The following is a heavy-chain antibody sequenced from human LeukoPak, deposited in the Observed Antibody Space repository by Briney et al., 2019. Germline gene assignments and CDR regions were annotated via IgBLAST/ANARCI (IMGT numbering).Heavy chain of an antibody. J-gene: IGHJ6*03. CDR3: ARDPYSGSYGDYYYYYMDV. Sequence: GGSLRLSCAASGFTFSDYYMSWIRQAPGKGLEWVSYIGSSGRTIYYADSVKGRFTISRDNAKNSLYLQMNSLRAEDTAVYYCARDPYSGSYGDYYYYYMDVWGKGTTVTISS. CDR1: GFTFSDYY. CDR2: IGSSGRTI. D-gene: IGHD1-26*01. V-gene: IGHV3-11*04.